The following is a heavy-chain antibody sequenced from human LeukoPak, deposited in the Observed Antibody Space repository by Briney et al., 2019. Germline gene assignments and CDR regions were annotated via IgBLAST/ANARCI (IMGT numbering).Heavy chain of an antibody. Sequence: GRSLRLSCAASGFTFSNYAMHWVRQAPGKGLEWVAFISYDGNNKYYADSVKGRFTISRDNSKNTLYLQMNSLRAEDTAVYYCASAYSSAWSSDYWGQGTLVTVSS. J-gene: IGHJ4*02. D-gene: IGHD6-19*01. CDR2: ISYDGNNK. CDR3: ASAYSSAWSSDY. V-gene: IGHV3-30-3*01. CDR1: GFTFSNYA.